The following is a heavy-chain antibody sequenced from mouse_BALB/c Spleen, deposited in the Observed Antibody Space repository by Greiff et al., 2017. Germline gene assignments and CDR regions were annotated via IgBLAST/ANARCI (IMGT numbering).Heavy chain of an antibody. J-gene: IGHJ3*01. CDR2: IWAGGST. CDR1: GFSLTSYG. D-gene: IGHD1-1*01. V-gene: IGHV2-9*02. Sequence: QVQLKESGPGLVAPSQSLSITCTVSGFSLTSYGVHWVRQPPGKGLEWLGVIWAGGSTNYNSALMSRLSISKDNSKSQVFLKMNSLQTDDTAMYYCARDRDGSSPWFAYWGQGTLVTVSA. CDR3: ARDRDGSSPWFAY.